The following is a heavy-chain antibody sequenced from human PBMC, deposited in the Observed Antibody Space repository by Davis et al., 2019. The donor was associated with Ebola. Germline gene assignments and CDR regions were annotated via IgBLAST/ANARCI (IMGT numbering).Heavy chain of an antibody. CDR3: VRGWLRSKFDY. V-gene: IGHV6-1*01. D-gene: IGHD5-12*01. J-gene: IGHJ4*02. Sequence: HSQTPSLTRAISGNSVSRNSAACNWTRQSPSRGLEWLGRTYYNSKWYNDYALSVKSRITINPDTSKNQFSLQLNSVTPEDTAVYYCVRGWLRSKFDYWGQVTLVTVSS. CDR1: GNSVSRNSAA. CDR2: TYYNSKWYN.